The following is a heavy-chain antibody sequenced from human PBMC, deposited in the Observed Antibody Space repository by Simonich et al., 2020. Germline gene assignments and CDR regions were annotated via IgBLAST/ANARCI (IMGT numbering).Heavy chain of an antibody. J-gene: IGHJ5*02. D-gene: IGHD3-9*01. CDR1: GGSFRGYY. V-gene: IGHV4-34*01. Sequence: QVQLQQWGAGLLKPSETLSLTCAVYGGSFRGYYWSWIRQPPGKGLEGIGEINHSGSTNYTPSLQTRGTLSVDLSKNQFSLKLSSVTAADPAVYYCARCGLVNYDILTGYHNWFDPWGQGTLVTVSS. CDR2: INHSGST. CDR3: ARCGLVNYDILTGYHNWFDP.